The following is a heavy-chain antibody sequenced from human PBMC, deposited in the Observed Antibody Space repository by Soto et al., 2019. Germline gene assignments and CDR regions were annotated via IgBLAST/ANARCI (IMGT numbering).Heavy chain of an antibody. D-gene: IGHD3-10*01. Sequence: SETLSLTCTVSGGSISSSSYYWGWIRQPPGKGLEWIGSIYYSGSTYYNPSLKSRVTISVDTSKNQFSLKLSSVTAADMAVYYCARHGSSDYYGSGSYYSYYYYMDVWGKGTTVTVSS. CDR2: IYYSGST. CDR3: ARHGSSDYYGSGSYYSYYYYMDV. CDR1: GGSISSSSYY. J-gene: IGHJ6*03. V-gene: IGHV4-39*01.